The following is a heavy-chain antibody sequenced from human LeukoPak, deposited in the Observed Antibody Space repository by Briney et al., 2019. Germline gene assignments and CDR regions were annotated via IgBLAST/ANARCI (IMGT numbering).Heavy chain of an antibody. CDR3: AKEAPTDYAFDI. V-gene: IGHV1-8*01. Sequence: ASVKVSCKASGYTFTSYDINWVRQATGQGLEWMGWMNPNTGNTGHAQKFQGRVTMTRNTSISTAYMELSSLRSEDTAVYYCAKEAPTDYAFDIWGQGTMVTVS. J-gene: IGHJ3*02. CDR1: GYTFTSYD. D-gene: IGHD3/OR15-3a*01. CDR2: MNPNTGNT.